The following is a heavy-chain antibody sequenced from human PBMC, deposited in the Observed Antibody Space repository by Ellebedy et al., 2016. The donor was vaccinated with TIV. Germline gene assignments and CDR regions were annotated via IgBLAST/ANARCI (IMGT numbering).Heavy chain of an antibody. CDR3: VNPNLLNL. Sequence: PGGSLRLSCSASGFTFNTYAIHWVRQAPGKGLEFVSVISSNGATTKYADSVKGRFTISRDNSRNTLYLQMNSLRTEDTAVYYCVNPNLLNLWGQGTLVTVSS. CDR2: ISSNGATT. CDR1: GFTFNTYA. J-gene: IGHJ4*02. V-gene: IGHV3-64D*06. D-gene: IGHD1-20*01.